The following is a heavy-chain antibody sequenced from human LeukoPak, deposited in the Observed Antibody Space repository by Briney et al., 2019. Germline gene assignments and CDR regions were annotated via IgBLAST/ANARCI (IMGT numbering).Heavy chain of an antibody. Sequence: GGSLRLSCAASGFTFSSYSMNWVRQAPGKGLEWVSSISSSSSYIYYADSVKGRFTISRDNAKNSLYLQMNSLRAEDTAVYYCARDADSSGYYGWFNPWGQGTLVTVSS. J-gene: IGHJ5*02. CDR2: ISSSSSYI. D-gene: IGHD3-22*01. CDR1: GFTFSSYS. V-gene: IGHV3-21*01. CDR3: ARDADSSGYYGWFNP.